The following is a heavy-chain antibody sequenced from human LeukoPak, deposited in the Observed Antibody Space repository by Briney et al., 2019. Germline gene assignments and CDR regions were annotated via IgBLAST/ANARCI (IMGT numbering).Heavy chain of an antibody. V-gene: IGHV4-4*07. CDR1: GGSISSYY. CDR3: ARSTTVVTSSAFDI. CDR2: IYTSGST. J-gene: IGHJ3*02. D-gene: IGHD4-23*01. Sequence: SETLSLTCTVSGGSISSYYWSWIRQPAGKGLEWIGRIYTSGSTNYNPSLKSRVTMSVDTSKNQFSLKLSSVTAADTAVYYCARSTTVVTSSAFDIWGQGTMVTVSS.